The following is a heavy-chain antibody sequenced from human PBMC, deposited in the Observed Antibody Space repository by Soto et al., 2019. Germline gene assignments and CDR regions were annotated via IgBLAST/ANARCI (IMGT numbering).Heavy chain of an antibody. V-gene: IGHV1-58*01. D-gene: IGHD3-3*01. Sequence: SVKVSCKASGITFRRTGVQWMRQARGQRLEWIGRIVVGTGSTTYAQIVQERIAITRDMSTNTAYMELSGLRPEDTAIYYCARGGDFWSGYYLITLWDYGMDVWRQGTTVTVSS. J-gene: IGHJ6*02. CDR1: GITFRRTG. CDR2: IVVGTGST. CDR3: ARGGDFWSGYYLITLWDYGMDV.